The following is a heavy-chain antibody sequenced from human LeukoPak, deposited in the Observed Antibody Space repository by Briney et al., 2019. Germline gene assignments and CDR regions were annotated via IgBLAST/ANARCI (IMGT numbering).Heavy chain of an antibody. CDR1: GASINSGGFY. CDR3: ARGPDGIVVAGPEHYFDY. J-gene: IGHJ4*02. CDR2: IYYSGST. Sequence: SETLSLTCTVSGASINSGGFYWSWIRQHPGKGLEYIGYIYYSGSTYYNPSLKSRVTISIDTSKNQFSLKLSSVTAADTAVYYCARGPDGIVVAGPEHYFDYWGQGTLVTVSS. V-gene: IGHV4-31*03. D-gene: IGHD6-19*01.